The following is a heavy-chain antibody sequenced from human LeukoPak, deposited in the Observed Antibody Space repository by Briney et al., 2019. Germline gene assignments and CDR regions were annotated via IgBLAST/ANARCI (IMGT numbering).Heavy chain of an antibody. CDR2: ISSSSSYT. D-gene: IGHD4-11*01. V-gene: IGHV3-11*05. J-gene: IGHJ4*02. CDR3: ARDRAQGDYSDFSHFDY. Sequence: PGGSLRLSCAASGFIFSDYYMSWIRQAPGKGLEWVSYISSSSSYTNYADSVKGRFTISRDNARNSLYLQINSLRAEDTAVYYCARDRAQGDYSDFSHFDYWGQGTLVTVSS. CDR1: GFIFSDYY.